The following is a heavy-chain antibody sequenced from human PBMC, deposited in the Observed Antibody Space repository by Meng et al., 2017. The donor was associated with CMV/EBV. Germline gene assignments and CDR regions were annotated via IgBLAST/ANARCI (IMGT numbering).Heavy chain of an antibody. CDR3: AGGRRGCSSTSCYKYFDY. Sequence: GESLKISCAASGFTFSSYEMNWVRQAPGKGLEWVSYISSSGSTIYYADSVKGRFTISRDNAKNSLYLQMNSLRAEDTAVYYCAGGRRGCSSTSCYKYFDYWGQGTLVTVSS. V-gene: IGHV3-48*03. CDR1: GFTFSSYE. CDR2: ISSSGSTI. J-gene: IGHJ4*02. D-gene: IGHD2-2*02.